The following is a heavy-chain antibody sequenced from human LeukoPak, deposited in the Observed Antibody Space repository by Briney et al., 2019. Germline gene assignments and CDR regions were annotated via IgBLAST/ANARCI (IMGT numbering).Heavy chain of an antibody. J-gene: IGHJ4*02. CDR1: GLTFSGYD. Sequence: GGSLRLSCAASGLTFSGYDMHWVRQAPGKGLEWVAHIKEDESDEYYVDSVRGRFTASRDNAKNSVNLQMNSLRVEDTAVYYCARWRGRQSEFDYWGQGTLVTVSS. D-gene: IGHD1-1*01. V-gene: IGHV3-7*01. CDR2: IKEDESDE. CDR3: ARWRGRQSEFDY.